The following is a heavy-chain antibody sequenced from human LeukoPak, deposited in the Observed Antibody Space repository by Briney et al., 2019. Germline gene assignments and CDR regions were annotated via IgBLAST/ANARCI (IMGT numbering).Heavy chain of an antibody. CDR3: ARAFSYSSGWYWGGLFDY. D-gene: IGHD6-19*01. CDR2: INPSGGST. J-gene: IGHJ4*02. Sequence: GASVNVSCKASGYTFTSDYMHWVRQASGQGLERMGIINPSGGSTSYAQKFQGRVTMTRDTSTSTVYMELSSLRSEDTAVCYCARAFSYSSGWYWGGLFDYGGQGTLVTVPS. V-gene: IGHV1-46*01. CDR1: GYTFTSDY.